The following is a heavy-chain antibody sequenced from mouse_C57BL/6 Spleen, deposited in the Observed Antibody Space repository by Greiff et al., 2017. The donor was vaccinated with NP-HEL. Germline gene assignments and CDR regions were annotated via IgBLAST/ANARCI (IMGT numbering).Heavy chain of an antibody. V-gene: IGHV5-4*01. D-gene: IGHD2-4*01. J-gene: IGHJ3*01. CDR3: ARDQDDYDWFAY. CDR2: ISDGGSYT. Sequence: EVKLMESGGGLVKPGGSLKLSCAASGFTFSSYAMSWVRQTPEKRLEWVATISDGGSYTYYPDNVTGRFTISRDNAKNNLYLQMSHLKSEDTAMYYCARDQDDYDWFAYWGQGTLVTVSA. CDR1: GFTFSSYA.